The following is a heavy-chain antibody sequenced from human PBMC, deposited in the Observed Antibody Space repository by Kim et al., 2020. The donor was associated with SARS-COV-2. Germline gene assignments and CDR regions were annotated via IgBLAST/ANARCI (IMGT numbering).Heavy chain of an antibody. CDR3: ARQTIAAAGFY. J-gene: IGHJ4*02. D-gene: IGHD6-13*01. CDR1: GGSISSSSYY. Sequence: SETLSLTCTVSGGSISSSSYYWGWIRQPPGKGLEWIGSIYYSGSTYYNPSLKSRVTISVDTSKNQFSLKLSSVTAADTAVYYCARQTIAAAGFYWGQGTLVTVSS. CDR2: IYYSGST. V-gene: IGHV4-39*01.